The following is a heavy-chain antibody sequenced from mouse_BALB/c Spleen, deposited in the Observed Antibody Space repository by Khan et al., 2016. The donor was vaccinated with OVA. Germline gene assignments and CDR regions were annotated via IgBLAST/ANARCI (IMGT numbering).Heavy chain of an antibody. J-gene: IGHJ3*01. Sequence: VELVESGPGLVQSSQSLSITCTVSGFSLTTYGVHWVRQSPGKGLEWLGVIWRGGSTDYNAAFISRLSISKDNSKSQVFFKMNSLQANDTAIYYCARNYDYDEGLAYWGQGTLVTVSA. CDR3: ARNYDYDEGLAY. V-gene: IGHV2-2*02. CDR1: GFSLTTYG. D-gene: IGHD2-4*01. CDR2: IWRGGST.